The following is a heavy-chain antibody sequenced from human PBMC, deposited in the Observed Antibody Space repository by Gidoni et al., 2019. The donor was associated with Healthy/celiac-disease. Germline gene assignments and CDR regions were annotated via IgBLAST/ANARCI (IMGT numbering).Heavy chain of an antibody. V-gene: IGHV3-23*01. CDR2: VSGSCGST. J-gene: IGHJ4*02. CDR3: AKAPGSGSYSDY. Sequence: VQLFESVGGLVQHGGSLSLSCAASGVTFSSYAMSWVRQSPGKGLEWVSAVSGSCGSTYYADSLKGRFTISRDNSKNTLYLQMNSLRAEDTAVYYCAKAPGSGSYSDYWGQGTLVTVSS. CDR1: GVTFSSYA. D-gene: IGHD3-10*01.